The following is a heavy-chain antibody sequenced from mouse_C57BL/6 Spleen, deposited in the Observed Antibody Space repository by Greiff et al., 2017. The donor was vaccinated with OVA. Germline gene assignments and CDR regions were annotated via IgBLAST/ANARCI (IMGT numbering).Heavy chain of an antibody. CDR3: ARGGYGSSYLYWYFDV. CDR2: IHPNSGST. Sequence: QVQLKQPGAELVKPGASVKLSCKASGYTFTSYWMHWVKQRPGQGLEWIGMIHPNSGSTNYNEKFKSKATLTVDKSSSTAYMQLSSLTSEDSAVYYGARGGYGSSYLYWYFDVWGTGTTVTVSS. J-gene: IGHJ1*03. CDR1: GYTFTSYW. V-gene: IGHV1-64*01. D-gene: IGHD1-1*01.